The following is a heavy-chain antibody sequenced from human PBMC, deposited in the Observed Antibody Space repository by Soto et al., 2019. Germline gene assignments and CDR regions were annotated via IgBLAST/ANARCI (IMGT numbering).Heavy chain of an antibody. V-gene: IGHV2-70*01. CDR3: ARCIVLGCGMDV. CDR1: GFHLKKKEMC. Sequence: FSGFHLKKKEMCVSWIRQPPGKALEWLALIDWDDDTYYSTSLKTRLTISKDTSKNQVVLTMTNMDPVDTASYYYARCIVLGCGMDVWGQGTTVTVSS. CDR2: IDWDDDT. J-gene: IGHJ6*02. D-gene: IGHD2-8*01.